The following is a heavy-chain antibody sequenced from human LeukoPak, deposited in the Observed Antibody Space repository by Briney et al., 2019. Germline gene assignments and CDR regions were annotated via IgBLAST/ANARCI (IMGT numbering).Heavy chain of an antibody. CDR3: PRDLCSSTSCTLIDY. V-gene: IGHV3-33*01. CDR2: IWYDGSNK. CDR1: GFTFSSYG. Sequence: GGSLRLSCAASGFTFSSYGMHWVRQAPGKGLEWVAVIWYDGSNKYYADSVRGRFTISRDNSKNTLYLQMNSLRAEDTAVYYCPRDLCSSTSCTLIDYWGQGTLVTVSS. J-gene: IGHJ4*02. D-gene: IGHD2-2*01.